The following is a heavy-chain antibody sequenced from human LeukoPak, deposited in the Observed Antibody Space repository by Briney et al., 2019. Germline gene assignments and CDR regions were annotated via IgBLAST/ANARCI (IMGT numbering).Heavy chain of an antibody. CDR2: IYYSGST. Sequence: SETLSLTCTVSGGSISSSSYYWGWIRQPPGKGLEWIGSIYYSGSTYYNPSLKSRVTISVDTSKNQFSLKLSSVTAADTAVYYCARDNEEYQLLSGGYYYYYMDVWGKGTTVTVSS. V-gene: IGHV4-39*07. J-gene: IGHJ6*03. CDR1: GGSISSSSYY. CDR3: ARDNEEYQLLSGGYYYYYMDV. D-gene: IGHD2-2*01.